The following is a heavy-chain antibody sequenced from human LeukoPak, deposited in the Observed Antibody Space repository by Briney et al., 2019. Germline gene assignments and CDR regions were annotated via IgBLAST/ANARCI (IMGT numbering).Heavy chain of an antibody. CDR1: GFTFSDYY. D-gene: IGHD6-6*01. J-gene: IGHJ4*02. V-gene: IGHV3-11*04. Sequence: GSLRLSCAASGFTFSDYYMSWIRQAPGKGLEWVSYISTSGTTTYYGDSVKGRFTISRDNAKNSLYLQMNSLRAEDTAVYYCARDLDMYSSSNYWGQGTLVTVSS. CDR2: ISTSGTTT. CDR3: ARDLDMYSSSNY.